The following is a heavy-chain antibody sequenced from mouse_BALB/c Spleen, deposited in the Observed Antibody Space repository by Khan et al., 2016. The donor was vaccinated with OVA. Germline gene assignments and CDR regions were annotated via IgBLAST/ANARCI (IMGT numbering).Heavy chain of an antibody. V-gene: IGHV1-26*01. Sequence: EVQLQQSGPDLVKPGASVKISCKASGYSFTLYYMTWVKQSHGKSLEWIGRVNPNTGGSDYNQEFKGKAILTVDKSSNTAYMELHSLTSEASAVYYCARVYEFFAYWGQGTLVTVSA. J-gene: IGHJ3*01. CDR3: ARVYEFFAY. CDR1: GYSFTLYY. CDR2: VNPNTGGS. D-gene: IGHD2-12*01.